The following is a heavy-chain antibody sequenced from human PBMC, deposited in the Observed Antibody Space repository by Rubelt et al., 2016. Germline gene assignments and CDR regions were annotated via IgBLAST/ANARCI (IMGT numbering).Heavy chain of an antibody. J-gene: IGHJ4*02. CDR2: YSGST. Sequence: YSGSTYYNPPLKSRVTISVDTSKNQFSLKLSSVTAADTAVYYCARRRYYYGSGSYYDYWGQGTLVTVSS. CDR3: ARRRYYYGSGSYYDY. D-gene: IGHD3-10*01. V-gene: IGHV4-31*02.